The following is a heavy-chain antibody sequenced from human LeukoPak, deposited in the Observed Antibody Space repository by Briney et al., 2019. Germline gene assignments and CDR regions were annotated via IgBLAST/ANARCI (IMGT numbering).Heavy chain of an antibody. D-gene: IGHD1-26*01. V-gene: IGHV1-69*05. CDR2: IIPIFGTA. Sequence: SVKVSCKASGGTFSSYAISWVRQAPGQGLEWMGGIIPIFGTANYAQKFQGRVTITTDESTSTAYMELSSLRSEDTAVYYCARENVVGATTWGGDYWGQGTLVTVSS. CDR3: ARENVVGATTWGGDY. J-gene: IGHJ4*02. CDR1: GGTFSSYA.